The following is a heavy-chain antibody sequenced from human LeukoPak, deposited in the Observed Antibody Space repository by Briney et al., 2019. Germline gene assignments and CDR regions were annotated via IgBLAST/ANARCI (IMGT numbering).Heavy chain of an antibody. CDR1: GFTFSSYW. CDR3: ARPGDTFDI. V-gene: IGHV3-7*01. J-gene: IGHJ3*02. CDR2: IKQDGSEK. Sequence: PGGSLRLSCAASGFTFSSYWMSWVRQAPGKGLEWVANIKQDGSEKYYADSVKGRFTISRDNSKNTLYLQMNSLRAEDTAVYYCARPGDTFDIWGQGTMVTVSS.